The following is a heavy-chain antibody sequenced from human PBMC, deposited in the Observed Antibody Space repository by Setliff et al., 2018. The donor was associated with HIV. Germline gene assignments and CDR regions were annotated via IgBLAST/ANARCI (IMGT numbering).Heavy chain of an antibody. CDR1: GYTSTSHT. Sequence: GASVKVSCKASGYTSTSHTIHWVRQAPGQGLEWMGWINTGNGNTKYSQKFQDRVTITRDTSASTGYMEVNSLRPEDTAVYYCARDRIPKRGYTYREPDFDSWGQGTLVTVS. J-gene: IGHJ4*02. CDR2: INTGNGNT. V-gene: IGHV1-3*04. D-gene: IGHD3-16*02. CDR3: ARDRIPKRGYTYREPDFDS.